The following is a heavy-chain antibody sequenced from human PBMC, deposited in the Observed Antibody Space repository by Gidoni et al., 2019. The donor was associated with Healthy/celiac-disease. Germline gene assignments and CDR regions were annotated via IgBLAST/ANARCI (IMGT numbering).Heavy chain of an antibody. D-gene: IGHD6-13*01. J-gene: IGHJ6*02. CDR2: IIPIFGTA. CDR3: ARGIAAAGSLPYYYYGMDV. CDR1: GGTFSSYA. Sequence: QVQLVQSGAEVKKPGSSVKVSCKASGGTFSSYAISWVRQAPGQGLEWMGGIIPIFGTANYAQKFQGRVTITADESTSTAYMELNSLRSEDTAVYYCARGIAAAGSLPYYYYGMDVWGQGTTVTVSS. V-gene: IGHV1-69*01.